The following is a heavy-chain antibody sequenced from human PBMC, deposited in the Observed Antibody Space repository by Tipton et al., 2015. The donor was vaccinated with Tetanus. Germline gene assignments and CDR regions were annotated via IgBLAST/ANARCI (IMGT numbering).Heavy chain of an antibody. Sequence: SLRLSCAASGFTFSNAWMSWVRQAPGKGLEWVGRIKSKTDGGTTDYAAPVKGRFTISRDDSKNTLYLQMNSLKTEDTAVYYCTTPPKYCSGGSCYWEDAFDIWGQGTMVTVSS. J-gene: IGHJ3*02. V-gene: IGHV3-15*01. CDR1: GFTFSNAW. D-gene: IGHD2-15*01. CDR2: IKSKTDGGTT. CDR3: TTPPKYCSGGSCYWEDAFDI.